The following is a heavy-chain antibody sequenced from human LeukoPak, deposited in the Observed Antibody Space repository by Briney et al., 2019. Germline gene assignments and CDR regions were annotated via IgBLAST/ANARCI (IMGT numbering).Heavy chain of an antibody. CDR1: GGSISTYY. CDR2: IYHSGST. D-gene: IGHD5-12*01. Sequence: KPSETLSLTCTLSGGSISTYYWRWIRQPPGKGLEWIGYIYHSGSTNYNPSLKSRVTISVDTSKNQFSLKLSSVTAADTAVYYCARGGGYASPIGYWGQGALVTVSS. V-gene: IGHV4-59*01. J-gene: IGHJ4*02. CDR3: ARGGGYASPIGY.